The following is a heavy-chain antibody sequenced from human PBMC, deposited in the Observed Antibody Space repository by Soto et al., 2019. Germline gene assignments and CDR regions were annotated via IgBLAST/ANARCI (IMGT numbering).Heavy chain of an antibody. D-gene: IGHD2-8*01. CDR2: ISAYNGNT. J-gene: IGHJ4*02. Sequence: QVQLVQSGAEVKKPGASVKVSCKPSGYTFTSYGITWVRQAPGQGLEWMGWISAYNGNTNYAQKFQGRVTMTTDTSRGRGYRAVRSLGSDDTAVYYCAGGWCGQFVYQFDYWGQGTMVTVSS. CDR3: AGGWCGQFVYQFDY. CDR1: GYTFTSYG. V-gene: IGHV1-18*01.